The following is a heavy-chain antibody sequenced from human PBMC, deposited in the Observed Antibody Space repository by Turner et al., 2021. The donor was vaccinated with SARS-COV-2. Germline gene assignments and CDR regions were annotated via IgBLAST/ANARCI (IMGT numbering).Heavy chain of an antibody. CDR1: GGSINTSPYY. CDR3: ASRRGGSAAYNP. V-gene: IGHV4-39*01. Sequence: QLQLQESGPGLVKPSETLSVTCTVSGGSINTSPYYWGWTRQPPGKGLEWIGNIYYSGSTYYNPSLKSRIIISIDTSKNQFSLQVTYVTAADTAIYYCASRRGGSAAYNPWGQGTLVTVSS. D-gene: IGHD6-13*01. CDR2: IYYSGST. J-gene: IGHJ5*02.